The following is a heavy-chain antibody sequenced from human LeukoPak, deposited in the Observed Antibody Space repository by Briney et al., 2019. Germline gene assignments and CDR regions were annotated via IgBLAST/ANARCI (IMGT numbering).Heavy chain of an antibody. D-gene: IGHD6-6*01. CDR1: GGSISSYY. Sequence: SETLSLTCTVSGGSISSYYWNWIRQPPGKGLEWIGYIYYSGSTYYNPSLKSRVTISVDTSKNQFSLKLSSVTAADTAVYYCARIPDTEYSSSHFFDCWGQGTLVTVSS. V-gene: IGHV4-59*08. CDR3: ARIPDTEYSSSHFFDC. J-gene: IGHJ4*02. CDR2: IYYSGST.